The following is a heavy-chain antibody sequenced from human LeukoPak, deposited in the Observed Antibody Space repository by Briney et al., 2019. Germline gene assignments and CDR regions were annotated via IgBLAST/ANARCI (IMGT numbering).Heavy chain of an antibody. CDR1: GFTFGSYA. CDR2: ISGSGSRI. Sequence: GGSLRLSCATSGFTFGSYAMNWVRQAPGKGLEWISYISGSGSRIYYADSVKGRFTISRDNAKKSLYLQMNSLRAEDTAVYYCARDARNFDYWGQGTLVTVSS. CDR3: ARDARNFDY. V-gene: IGHV3-48*04. J-gene: IGHJ4*02.